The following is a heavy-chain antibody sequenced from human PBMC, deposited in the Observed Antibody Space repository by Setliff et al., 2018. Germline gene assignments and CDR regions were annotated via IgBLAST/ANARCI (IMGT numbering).Heavy chain of an antibody. Sequence: PGGSLRLSCAASGFTVSSNYMSWVRQAPGKGLEWVSLIYSGGSTYYADSVKGRFTISRDNSKNTLYLQMNSLRAEDTAVYYCARGDRWGYSYGPYYYGMDVWGQGTTVTSP. J-gene: IGHJ6*02. CDR2: IYSGGST. CDR3: ARGDRWGYSYGPYYYGMDV. CDR1: GFTVSSNY. V-gene: IGHV3-53*01. D-gene: IGHD5-18*01.